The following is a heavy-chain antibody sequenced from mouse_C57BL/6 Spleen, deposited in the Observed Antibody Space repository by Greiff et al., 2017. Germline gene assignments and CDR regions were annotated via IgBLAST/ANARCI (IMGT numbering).Heavy chain of an antibody. D-gene: IGHD2-4*01. V-gene: IGHV14-3*01. CDR1: GFNIKNTY. CDR2: IDPANGNT. J-gene: IGHJ3*01. Sequence: VHVKQSVAELVRPGASVKLSCTASGFNIKNTYMHWVKQRPEQGLEWIGRIDPANGNTKYAPKFQGKATITADTSSNTAYLQLSSLTSEDTAIYYCARGRYDYDGGSWFAYWGQGTLVTVSA. CDR3: ARGRYDYDGGSWFAY.